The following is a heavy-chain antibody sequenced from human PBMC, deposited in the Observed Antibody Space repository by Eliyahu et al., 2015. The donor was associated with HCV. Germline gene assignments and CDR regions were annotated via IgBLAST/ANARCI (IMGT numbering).Heavy chain of an antibody. CDR1: GGSISSGGYY. Sequence: QVQLQESGPGLVKPSQTLSLTCTVSGGSISSGGYYWSWIRQHPGKGLEWIGYIYYSGNTYHNPSLKSRVTISVDTSKNQFSLKLSSVTAADTAVYYCARDVVVAANNNWFDPWGQGTLVTVSS. V-gene: IGHV4-31*03. CDR3: ARDVVVAANNNWFDP. CDR2: IYYSGNT. J-gene: IGHJ5*02. D-gene: IGHD2-15*01.